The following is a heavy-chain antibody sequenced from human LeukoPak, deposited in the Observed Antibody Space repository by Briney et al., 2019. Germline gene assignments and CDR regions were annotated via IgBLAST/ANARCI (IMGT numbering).Heavy chain of an antibody. CDR3: AKERYSSSSLFAVTPFDY. Sequence: GGSPRLSCAASGFAFTSYAMSWVRQAPGKGLEWVSAISPSGGSTYYADSVKGRFTISRDNSKNTLYLQMNSLRAEDTAVYYCAKERYSSSSLFAVTPFDYWGQGTRITVSS. V-gene: IGHV3-23*01. CDR2: ISPSGGST. CDR1: GFAFTSYA. D-gene: IGHD6-13*01. J-gene: IGHJ4*02.